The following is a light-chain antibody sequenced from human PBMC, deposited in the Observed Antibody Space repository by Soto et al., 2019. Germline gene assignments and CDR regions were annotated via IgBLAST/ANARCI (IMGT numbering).Light chain of an antibody. V-gene: IGKV3-20*01. J-gene: IGKJ1*01. CDR1: LSVSGSQ. CDR2: GAS. Sequence: VLTQSQGTLALSPGERAALSSRASLSVSGSQLAWYQQKPGQPPRLLIYGASSRAAGIPDRFSGSGSGTDFTLTISRLEPEDFAVYYCQQYGSSGTFGQGTKVDIK. CDR3: QQYGSSGT.